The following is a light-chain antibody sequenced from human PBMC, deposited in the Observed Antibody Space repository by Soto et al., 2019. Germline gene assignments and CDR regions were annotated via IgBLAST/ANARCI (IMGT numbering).Light chain of an antibody. CDR2: QDS. J-gene: IGLJ2*01. V-gene: IGLV3-1*01. CDR3: QAWDSSTAV. CDR1: KLGDKY. Sequence: SCELTQPPSVSVSPGQTASITCSGDKLGDKYACWYHQKPGQSPVLVIYQDSKRPSGIPERFSGSNSGNTATLTISGTQAMDEADYYCQAWDSSTAVFGGGTKLTAL.